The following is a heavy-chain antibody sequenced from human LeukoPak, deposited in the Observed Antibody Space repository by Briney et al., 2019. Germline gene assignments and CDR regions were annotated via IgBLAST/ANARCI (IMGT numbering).Heavy chain of an antibody. CDR2: INHSGST. V-gene: IGHV4-34*01. CDR1: GGSFSGYY. J-gene: IGHJ4*02. CDR3: ARGPGDYVWGSYRRFDY. D-gene: IGHD3-16*02. Sequence: SETLSLTCAVYGGSFSGYYWSWIRQPPGKGLEWIGEINHSGSTNYNPSLKSRVTISVDTSKNQFSLKLSSVTAADMAVYYCARGPGDYVWGSYRRFDYWGQGTLVTVSS.